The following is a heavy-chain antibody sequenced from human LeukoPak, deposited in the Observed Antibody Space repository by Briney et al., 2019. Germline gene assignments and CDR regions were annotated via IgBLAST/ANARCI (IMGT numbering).Heavy chain of an antibody. D-gene: IGHD3-3*01. CDR3: AGDAGVSYGFWSGVVKYGMDV. CDR1: GYTFTSYG. J-gene: IGHJ6*02. CDR2: ISAYNGNT. Sequence: ASVKVSCKASGYTFTSYGISWVRQAPGQGLEWMGWISAYNGNTNYAQKLQGRVTMTTDTSTSTAYMELRSLRSDDTAVYYCAGDAGVSYGFWSGVVKYGMDVWGQGTTVTVSS. V-gene: IGHV1-18*01.